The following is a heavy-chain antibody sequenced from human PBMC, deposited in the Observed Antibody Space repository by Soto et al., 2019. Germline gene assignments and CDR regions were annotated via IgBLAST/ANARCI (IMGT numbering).Heavy chain of an antibody. D-gene: IGHD3-3*01. V-gene: IGHV3-9*01. J-gene: IGHJ4*02. CDR1: GFTFDDYA. CDR3: AKSGDYDFWSGYYGYFDY. Sequence: DVQLVESGGGLVQPGRSLRLSCAASGFTFDDYAMHWVRQAPGKGLEWVSGISWNSGSIGYADSVKGRFTISRDNAKNSLYLQMNSLRAEDTALYYCAKSGDYDFWSGYYGYFDYWGQGTLVTVSS. CDR2: ISWNSGSI.